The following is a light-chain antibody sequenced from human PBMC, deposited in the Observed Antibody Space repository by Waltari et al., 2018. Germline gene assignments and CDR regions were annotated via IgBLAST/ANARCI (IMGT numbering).Light chain of an antibody. V-gene: IGLV2-8*01. CDR1: NRDVGGYNY. J-gene: IGLJ2*01. Sequence: QPALTQPPSASGSPGQSVTISCTGTNRDVGGYNYVSWYQQHPGEAPKLMIYEVTKRPSGVPDRFSGSKSDNTASLTVSGLQAEDEADYYCSSFSGSNNYNVVFGGGTKLTVL. CDR3: SSFSGSNNYNVV. CDR2: EVT.